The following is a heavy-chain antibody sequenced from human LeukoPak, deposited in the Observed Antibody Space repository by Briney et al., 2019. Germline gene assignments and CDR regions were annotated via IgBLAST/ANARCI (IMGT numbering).Heavy chain of an antibody. D-gene: IGHD6-19*01. Sequence: SETLSLTCAVSGGSISSYYWSWIRQPQRTGLEWIGYSYYSGSTNYNPSFKSRVTISVDTSRNQSSLKLSSVTAADTAVYYCASDSSSDWFEKYYGMDVWGQGTTVTVSS. CDR1: GGSISSYY. V-gene: IGHV4-59*01. J-gene: IGHJ6*02. CDR3: ASDSSSDWFEKYYGMDV. CDR2: SYYSGST.